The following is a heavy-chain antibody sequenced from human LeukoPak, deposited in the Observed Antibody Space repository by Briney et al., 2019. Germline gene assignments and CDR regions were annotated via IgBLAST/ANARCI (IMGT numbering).Heavy chain of an antibody. J-gene: IGHJ6*02. D-gene: IGHD6-13*01. CDR3: ARSRGAAAVTLYYYGMDV. CDR2: IIPILGIA. V-gene: IGHV1-69*04. Sequence: ASVKVSCKASGGTFSRYAISWVRQAPGQGLDWMGRIIPILGIANYAQKFQGRVTITADKSTSTAYMELSSLRSEDTAVYYCARSRGAAAVTLYYYGMDVCGQGTTVTVSS. CDR1: GGTFSRYA.